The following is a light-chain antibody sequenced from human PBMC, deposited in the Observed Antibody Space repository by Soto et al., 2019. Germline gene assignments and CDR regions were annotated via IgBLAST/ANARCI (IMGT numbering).Light chain of an antibody. CDR3: QQYNFWPPLT. V-gene: IGKV3-15*01. J-gene: IGKJ4*01. CDR2: DAS. Sequence: EIVMTQSPATLSVSPGDRATLSCRASQSVNSNLAWYRQKPGQAPRLLISDASTGATGVPARFSGSGSGTEFTLTISSLQSEDSGIYYCQQYNFWPPLTFGGGTKVEIK. CDR1: QSVNSN.